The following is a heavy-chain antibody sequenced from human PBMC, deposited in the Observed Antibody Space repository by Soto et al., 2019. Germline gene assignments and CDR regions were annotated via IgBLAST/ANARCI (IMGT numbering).Heavy chain of an antibody. CDR2: ISGFNGYT. J-gene: IGHJ6*03. CDR3: ARDRGVAPPVAGNTHYYYYMDV. CDR1: GYSFTNYG. D-gene: IGHD6-19*01. Sequence: QDQLVQSGAEVKKPGASVTVSCKASGYSFTNYGITWVRQAPGQGLEWMGWISGFNGYTHYAQKLQGRVTMTTDASTSTAYMELRSLRSDDTAVYYCARDRGVAPPVAGNTHYYYYMDVWGKGTTVTVSS. V-gene: IGHV1-18*01.